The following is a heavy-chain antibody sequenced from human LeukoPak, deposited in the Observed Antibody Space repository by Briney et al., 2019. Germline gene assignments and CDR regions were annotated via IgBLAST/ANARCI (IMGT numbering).Heavy chain of an antibody. CDR2: IYSGGRT. Sequence: PGGSLRLSCAASGFTVSNNYMTWVRQAPGKGLEWVSLIYSGGRTYYADSVKGRFTISRDNSNNTVSLQMNSLRAEDTAVYYCATGILAASKYWGQGTLVTVSS. D-gene: IGHD6-13*01. J-gene: IGHJ4*02. CDR1: GFTVSNNY. CDR3: ATGILAASKY. V-gene: IGHV3-66*01.